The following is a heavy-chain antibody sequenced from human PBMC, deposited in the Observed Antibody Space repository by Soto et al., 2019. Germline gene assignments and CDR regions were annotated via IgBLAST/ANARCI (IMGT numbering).Heavy chain of an antibody. CDR1: GFTFSSYA. CDR3: AKDGIAAAGRYYFDY. Sequence: EVQLLESGGGLVQPGGSLRLSCAASGFTFSSYAMSWVRQAPGKGLDWVSAIIGSGGSTYYADSVKGRFTISRDNSKNTLYLQMNSLRAEDTAVYYCAKDGIAAAGRYYFDYWGQGTLVTVSS. CDR2: IIGSGGST. J-gene: IGHJ4*02. D-gene: IGHD6-13*01. V-gene: IGHV3-23*01.